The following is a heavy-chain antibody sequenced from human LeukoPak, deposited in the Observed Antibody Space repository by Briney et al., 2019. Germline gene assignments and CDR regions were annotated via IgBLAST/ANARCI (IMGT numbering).Heavy chain of an antibody. D-gene: IGHD3-10*01. CDR1: GGSFSGYY. CDR2: INHSGST. V-gene: IGHV4-34*01. J-gene: IGHJ4*02. Sequence: SETLSLTCAVYGGSFSGYYWSWIRQPPGKGLEWIGEINHSGSTNYNPSLKSRVTISVDTSKNQFSLKLSSVTAADTAVYYCATGKDYYGSVLDYWGQGTLVTVSS. CDR3: ATGKDYYGSVLDY.